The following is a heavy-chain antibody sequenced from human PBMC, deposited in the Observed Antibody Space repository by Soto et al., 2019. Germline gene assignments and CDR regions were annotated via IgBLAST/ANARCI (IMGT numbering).Heavy chain of an antibody. J-gene: IGHJ6*03. CDR3: ARDPSSAAQDYYYYMDV. CDR1: GYTFTSYA. D-gene: IGHD6-13*01. Sequence: AXVKVSCKASGYTFTSYAMHWVRQAPGQRLEWMGWINAGNGNTKYSQKFQGRVTITRDTSASTAYMELSSLRSEDTAVYYCARDPSSAAQDYYYYMDVWGKGTTVTVSS. CDR2: INAGNGNT. V-gene: IGHV1-3*01.